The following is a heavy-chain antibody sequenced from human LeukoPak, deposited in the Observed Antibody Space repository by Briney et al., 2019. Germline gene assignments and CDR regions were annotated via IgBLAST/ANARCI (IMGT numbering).Heavy chain of an antibody. J-gene: IGHJ5*02. CDR2: ISYDGSIQ. V-gene: IGHV3-30*14. D-gene: IGHD2-21*01. Sequence: GGSLRLSCAASGFTFSKYAMHWVRQAPGKGLEWVTYISYDGSIQYYADSVKGRFTISRDTSKNTLYLHMNSLRREDTAVYYCAKDRVQGDDPWGQGTLVTVSS. CDR1: GFTFSKYA. CDR3: AKDRVQGDDP.